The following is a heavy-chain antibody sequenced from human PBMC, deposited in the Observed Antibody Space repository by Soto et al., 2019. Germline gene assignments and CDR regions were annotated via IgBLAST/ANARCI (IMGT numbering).Heavy chain of an antibody. J-gene: IGHJ4*02. D-gene: IGHD6-19*01. Sequence: QVQLVESGGGVVQPGRSLRLSCAASGFNFSSYVMHWVRQAPGKGLEWVAVIWYDGGNKYYADSVKDRFTISRDNSKNTLYLQVNSLRAEDTAVYYCARDGQLLPRDGLRASYYFDYWGQGTLVTVSS. CDR2: IWYDGGNK. CDR1: GFNFSSYV. CDR3: ARDGQLLPRDGLRASYYFDY. V-gene: IGHV3-33*01.